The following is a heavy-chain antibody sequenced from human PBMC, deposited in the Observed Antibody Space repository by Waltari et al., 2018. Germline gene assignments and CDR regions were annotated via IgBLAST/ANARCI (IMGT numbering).Heavy chain of an antibody. D-gene: IGHD6-19*01. Sequence: EVQLVESGGGLVQPGGSLRLSCAASGFTFSSYSMTWVRQAPGKGLEWVSYISSSSSTIYYADSVKGRFTISRDNAKNSLYLQMNSLRAEDTAVYYCARDTVAAFDYWGQGTLVTVSS. V-gene: IGHV3-48*04. J-gene: IGHJ4*02. CDR3: ARDTVAAFDY. CDR1: GFTFSSYS. CDR2: ISSSSSTI.